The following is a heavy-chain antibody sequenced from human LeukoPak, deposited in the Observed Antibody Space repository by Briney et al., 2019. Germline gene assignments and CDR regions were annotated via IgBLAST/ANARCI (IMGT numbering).Heavy chain of an antibody. CDR3: ARDRGYYYDSSGDGYFDY. CDR2: ISSSSSYI. J-gene: IGHJ4*02. CDR1: GFTFSSYS. Sequence: GGSLRLSCAASGFTFSSYSMNWVRQAPGKGLEWVSSISSSSSYIYYADSVKGRFTISRDNAKNSLYLQMNSLRAEDTALYYCARDRGYYYDSSGDGYFDYWGQGTLVTVSS. V-gene: IGHV3-21*04. D-gene: IGHD3-22*01.